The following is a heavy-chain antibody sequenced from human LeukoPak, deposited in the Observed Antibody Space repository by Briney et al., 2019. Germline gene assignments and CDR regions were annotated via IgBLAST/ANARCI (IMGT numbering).Heavy chain of an antibody. CDR2: ISGSGGST. CDR1: GFTFSSYA. D-gene: IGHD3-10*01. Sequence: GGSLRLSCAASGFTFSSYAMSWVRQAPGRGLAWVSAISGSGGSTYYADSVKGRFTISRDNSKNTLYLQMNSLRAEDTAVYYCAKDFGLAPYDYWGQGTLVTVSS. V-gene: IGHV3-23*01. J-gene: IGHJ4*02. CDR3: AKDFGLAPYDY.